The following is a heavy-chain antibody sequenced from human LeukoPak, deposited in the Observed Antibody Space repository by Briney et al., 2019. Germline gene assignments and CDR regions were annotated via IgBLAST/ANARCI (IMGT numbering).Heavy chain of an antibody. CDR1: GYTFTSYD. J-gene: IGHJ6*03. Sequence: ASVNVSCKASGYTFTSYDINWVRQATGQGLEWMGWMNPNSGNTGYAQKFQGRVTMTRNTSISTAYMELSSLRSEDTAVYYCARGGSSGWHPYYYYYMDVWGKGTTVTVSS. V-gene: IGHV1-8*01. D-gene: IGHD6-19*01. CDR3: ARGGSSGWHPYYYYYMDV. CDR2: MNPNSGNT.